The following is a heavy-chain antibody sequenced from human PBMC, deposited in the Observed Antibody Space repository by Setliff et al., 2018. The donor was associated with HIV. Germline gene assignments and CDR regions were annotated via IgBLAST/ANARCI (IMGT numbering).Heavy chain of an antibody. Sequence: PGGSLRLSCAASGFTFSSYSMNWVRQAPGKGLEWVSAINGDSGRTYYADSVKGRFTISRDNSKNTLYLQMGSLRAEDMAVYYCPRASGYAGFFYFDYWGQGTLVTVSS. V-gene: IGHV3-64*02. CDR3: PRASGYAGFFYFDY. CDR1: GFTFSSYS. D-gene: IGHD5-12*01. J-gene: IGHJ4*02. CDR2: INGDSGRT.